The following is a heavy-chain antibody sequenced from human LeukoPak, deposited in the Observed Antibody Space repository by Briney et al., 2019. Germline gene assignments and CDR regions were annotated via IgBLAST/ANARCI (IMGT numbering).Heavy chain of an antibody. V-gene: IGHV1-46*01. CDR2: INPSGGTT. D-gene: IGHD3/OR15-3a*01. CDR1: GYTFTSYY. Sequence: GASVKVSCKASGYTFTSYYMHWVRQAPGQGLEWMGVINPSGGTTTYAQKFQGRVTMTRDTSTSTVYMELSSLSSEDTAVYFCARGGTWTIYYFDYWGQGTLVTVSS. CDR3: ARGGTWTIYYFDY. J-gene: IGHJ4*02.